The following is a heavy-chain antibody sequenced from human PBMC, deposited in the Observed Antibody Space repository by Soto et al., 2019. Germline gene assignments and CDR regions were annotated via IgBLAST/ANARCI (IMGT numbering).Heavy chain of an antibody. V-gene: IGHV3-49*03. Sequence: GGSMRLSCTASGFTFGDYAMSWFRQAPGKGLEWVGFIRSKAYGGTTEYAASVKGRFTISRDDSKSIAYLQMNSLKTEDTAVYYCTRADEAYYYYYGMDVWGQGTTVTVSS. CDR2: IRSKAYGGTT. J-gene: IGHJ6*02. CDR1: GFTFGDYA. CDR3: TRADEAYYYYYGMDV.